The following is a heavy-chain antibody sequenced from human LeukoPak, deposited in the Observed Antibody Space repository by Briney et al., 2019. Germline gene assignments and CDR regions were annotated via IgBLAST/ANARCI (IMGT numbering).Heavy chain of an antibody. D-gene: IGHD3-22*01. V-gene: IGHV3-23*01. J-gene: IGHJ4*02. CDR1: GFTFSSYA. Sequence: GGSLRLSCAASGFTFSSYAMSWVRQAPGKGLEWVSAISGSGGSTYYADSVKGRFTISRDNSKNTLYLQMSSLTSEDTALYYCAKDRLRYYYDTSGPADFDYWGQGTLVTVSS. CDR3: AKDRLRYYYDTSGPADFDY. CDR2: ISGSGGST.